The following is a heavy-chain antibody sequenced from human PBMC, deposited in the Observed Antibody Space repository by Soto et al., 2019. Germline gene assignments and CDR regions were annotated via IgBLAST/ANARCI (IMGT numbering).Heavy chain of an antibody. J-gene: IGHJ4*02. CDR2: ISSSSSTI. CDR3: ARGVGATLRGVDY. Sequence: EVQLVESGGGLVQPGGSLRLSCAASGFTFSSYSMNWVRQAPGKGLEWVSYISSSSSTIYYADSVKGRFTISRDNAKNSRYLQMNSLRDEDTAVYYCARGVGATLRGVDYWGQGTLVTVSS. D-gene: IGHD1-26*01. V-gene: IGHV3-48*02. CDR1: GFTFSSYS.